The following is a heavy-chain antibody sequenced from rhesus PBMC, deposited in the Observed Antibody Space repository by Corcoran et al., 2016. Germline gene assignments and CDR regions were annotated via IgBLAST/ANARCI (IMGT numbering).Heavy chain of an antibody. V-gene: IGHV4-106*01. D-gene: IGHD1-38*01. CDR2: IFSRTGDT. J-gene: IGHJ4*01. CDR1: GGSISGDYG. Sequence: QVQLQESGPGLLKPAETLSLTCAVSGGSISGDYGWGWIRSPAGKGLEWIGTIFSRTGDTHYNPCLKSRVTMSTDTSKNQISLKLSSVTAADTAVYYCARDRPPPNFLDYGGQGVLVTVSS. CDR3: ARDRPPPNFLDY.